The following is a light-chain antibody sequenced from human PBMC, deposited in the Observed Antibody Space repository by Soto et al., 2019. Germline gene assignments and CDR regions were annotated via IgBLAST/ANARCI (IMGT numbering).Light chain of an antibody. J-gene: IGLJ3*02. Sequence: VLTQPPSVSAAPGQKVTISCSGSSSNIGNNFVSWYQQLPGTAPKLLIYDNDKRPSGIPDRFSGSKSGTSATLGITGVQTGDEADYYCGTWNAGLTPWVFGGGTKVTVL. CDR2: DND. CDR1: SSNIGNNF. V-gene: IGLV1-51*01. CDR3: GTWNAGLTPWV.